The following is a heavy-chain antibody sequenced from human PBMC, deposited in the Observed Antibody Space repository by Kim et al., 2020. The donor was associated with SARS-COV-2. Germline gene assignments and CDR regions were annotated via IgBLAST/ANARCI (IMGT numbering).Heavy chain of an antibody. J-gene: IGHJ6*02. V-gene: IGHV3-11*06. CDR3: ARELANTAMVPYYYYYGMDV. D-gene: IGHD5-18*01. Sequence: RFTISRDNAKNSLYLQMNSLRAEDTAVYYCARELANTAMVPYYYYYGMDVWGQGTTVTVSS.